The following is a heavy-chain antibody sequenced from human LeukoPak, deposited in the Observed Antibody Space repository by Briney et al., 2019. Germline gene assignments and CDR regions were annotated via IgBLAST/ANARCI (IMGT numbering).Heavy chain of an antibody. CDR3: AIVGAKDAFDI. CDR2: ISSSSSYI. D-gene: IGHD1-26*01. J-gene: IGHJ3*02. CDR1: EFTFSDYY. Sequence: GSLRLSCAASEFTFSDYYMSWVRQAPGKGLEWVSSISSSSSYIYYADSVKGRFTISRDNAKNSLYLQMNSLRAEDTAVYYCAIVGAKDAFDIWGQGTMVTVSS. V-gene: IGHV3-21*01.